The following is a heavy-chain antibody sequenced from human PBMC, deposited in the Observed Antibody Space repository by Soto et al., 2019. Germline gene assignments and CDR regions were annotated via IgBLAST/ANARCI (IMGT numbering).Heavy chain of an antibody. Sequence: GESLKISCKGSGYSFTSYWIGWVRQMPGKGLEWMGIIYPGDSDTRYSPSFQGQVTISADKSISTAYLQWSSLKASDTAMYYCASLGYCSGGSCYPVYWGQGTLVTVSS. D-gene: IGHD2-15*01. V-gene: IGHV5-51*01. CDR3: ASLGYCSGGSCYPVY. J-gene: IGHJ4*02. CDR1: GYSFTSYW. CDR2: IYPGDSDT.